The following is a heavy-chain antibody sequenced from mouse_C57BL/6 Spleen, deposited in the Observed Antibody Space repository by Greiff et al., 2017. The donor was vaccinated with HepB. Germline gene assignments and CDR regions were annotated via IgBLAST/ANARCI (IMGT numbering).Heavy chain of an antibody. J-gene: IGHJ4*01. D-gene: IGHD1-1*01. CDR1: GFTFSSYA. CDR3: TRVYCYGSSYGAMDY. Sequence: EVQLQESGEGLVKPGGSLKLSCAASGFTFSSYAMSWVRQTPEKRLEWVAYISSGGDYIYYADTVKGRFTISRDNARNTLYLQMSSLKSEDTAMYYCTRVYCYGSSYGAMDYWGQGTSVTVSS. CDR2: ISSGGDYI. V-gene: IGHV5-9-1*02.